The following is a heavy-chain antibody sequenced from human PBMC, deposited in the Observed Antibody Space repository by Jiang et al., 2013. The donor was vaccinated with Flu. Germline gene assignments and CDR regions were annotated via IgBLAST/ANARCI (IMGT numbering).Heavy chain of an antibody. J-gene: IGHJ6*01. CDR1: GFTFSSYG. CDR2: ISYDGSNK. Sequence: VQLVESGGGVVQPGRSLRLSCAASGFTFSSYGMHWVRQAPGKGLEWVAVISYDGSNKYYADSVKGRFTISRDNSKNALYLQMNSLRAEDTAVYYCAKDRALRFLEWIDYG. D-gene: IGHD3-3*01. V-gene: IGHV3-30*18. CDR3: AKDRALRFLEWIDYG.